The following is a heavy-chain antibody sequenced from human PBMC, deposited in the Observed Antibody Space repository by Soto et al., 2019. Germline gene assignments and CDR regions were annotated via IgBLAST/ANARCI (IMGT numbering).Heavy chain of an antibody. D-gene: IGHD5-18*01. V-gene: IGHV3-23*01. CDR2: ISGSGGST. CDR3: AKDWKSHVDTAMDDAFDI. Sequence: QSGGSLRLSCAASGFKFSNYAMSWVRQAPGKGLEWVSAISGSGGSTYYADSVKGRFTISRDNSKNTLYLQMNSLRAEDTAVYYCAKDWKSHVDTAMDDAFDIWGQGTMVTVS. J-gene: IGHJ3*02. CDR1: GFKFSNYA.